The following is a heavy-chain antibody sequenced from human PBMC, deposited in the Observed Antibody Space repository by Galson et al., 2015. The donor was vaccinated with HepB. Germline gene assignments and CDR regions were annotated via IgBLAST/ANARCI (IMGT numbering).Heavy chain of an antibody. J-gene: IGHJ4*02. Sequence: SVKVSCKASGYTFTSYYMHWVRQAPGRGLEWMGIINPSGGSTSYAQKFQGRVTMTRDTSTSTVYMELSSLRSEDTAVYYCARDLSRSGIVVVPAAHEGYWGQGTLVTVSS. D-gene: IGHD2-2*01. CDR2: INPSGGST. CDR1: GYTFTSYY. V-gene: IGHV1-46*01. CDR3: ARDLSRSGIVVVPAAHEGY.